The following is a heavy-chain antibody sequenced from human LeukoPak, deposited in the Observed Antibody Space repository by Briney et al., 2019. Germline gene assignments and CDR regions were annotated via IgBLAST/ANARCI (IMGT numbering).Heavy chain of an antibody. D-gene: IGHD6-13*01. CDR1: GGTFSSYA. V-gene: IGHV1-69*04. J-gene: IGHJ6*02. Sequence: SVKVSCKASGGTFSSYAISWVRQAPGQGLEWMGRIIPILGIANYAQKFQGRVTITADKSTSTAYMELSSLRSEDTAVYYCARGTIAAAGIRAYYGMDVWGQGTTVTVSS. CDR2: IIPILGIA. CDR3: ARGTIAAAGIRAYYGMDV.